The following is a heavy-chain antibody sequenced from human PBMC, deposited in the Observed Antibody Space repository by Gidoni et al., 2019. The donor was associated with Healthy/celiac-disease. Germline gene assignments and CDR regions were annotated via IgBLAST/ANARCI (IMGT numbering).Heavy chain of an antibody. CDR2: IYYSGST. J-gene: IGHJ6*04. V-gene: IGHV4-31*03. D-gene: IGHD6-13*01. Sequence: QVQLQESGPGLVKPSQTLSLTCTFSGGSISSGGYYWSWIRQHPGKGLEWIGYIYYSGSTYYNPSLKSRVTISVDTSKNQFSLKLSSVTAADTAVYYCARSSGNSSPSDLMDVWGKGTTVTVSS. CDR1: GGSISSGGYY. CDR3: ARSSGNSSPSDLMDV.